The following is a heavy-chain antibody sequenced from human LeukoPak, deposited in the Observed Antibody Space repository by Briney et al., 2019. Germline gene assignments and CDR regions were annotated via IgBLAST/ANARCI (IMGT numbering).Heavy chain of an antibody. CDR1: GSSISSYY. CDR2: IYYSGST. Sequence: PSETLSLTCSVSGSSISSYYWSWIRQPPGKGLEWIGYIYYSGSTNYNPSLKSRVTISVDTSKNQFSLKLSSVTAADTAVYYCARRDYDSSGYYSSGAFDIWGQGTMVTVSS. CDR3: ARRDYDSSGYYSSGAFDI. D-gene: IGHD3-22*01. J-gene: IGHJ3*02. V-gene: IGHV4-59*08.